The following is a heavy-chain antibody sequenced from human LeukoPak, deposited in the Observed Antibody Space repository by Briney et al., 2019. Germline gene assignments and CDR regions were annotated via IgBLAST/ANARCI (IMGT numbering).Heavy chain of an antibody. J-gene: IGHJ3*02. Sequence: PSETLSLTCTVSGGSISSSSYYWGWIRQPPGKGLEWIGSIYYSGSTYYNPSLKSRVTISVDTSKNQFSLKLSSVTAADTAVYYCARDRAPEYDSSGYYYGAFDIWGQGTMVTVSS. CDR3: ARDRAPEYDSSGYYYGAFDI. D-gene: IGHD3-22*01. V-gene: IGHV4-39*07. CDR2: IYYSGST. CDR1: GGSISSSSYY.